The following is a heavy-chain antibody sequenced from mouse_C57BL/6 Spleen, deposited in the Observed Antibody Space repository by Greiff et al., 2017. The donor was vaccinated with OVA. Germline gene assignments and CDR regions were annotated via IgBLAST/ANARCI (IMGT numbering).Heavy chain of an antibody. J-gene: IGHJ1*03. Sequence: QVQLQQPGAELVMPGASVKLSCKASGYTFTSYWMHWVKQRPGQGLEWIGEIDPSDSYTNYNQKFKGKSTLTVDKSSSTAYMQLSSLTSEDSAVYYCARGITTVVPFDVWGTGTTVTVSS. D-gene: IGHD1-1*01. CDR3: ARGITTVVPFDV. V-gene: IGHV1-69*01. CDR2: IDPSDSYT. CDR1: GYTFTSYW.